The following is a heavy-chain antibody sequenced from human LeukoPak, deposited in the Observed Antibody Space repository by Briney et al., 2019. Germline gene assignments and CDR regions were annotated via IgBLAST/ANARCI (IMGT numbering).Heavy chain of an antibody. Sequence: SQTLSLTCAVSGGSISSGGYSWGWIRQPPGKGLEWIGYIYHNGNTYYNPSLKSRVTISVDRSKNQFSLKLSSVTAADTAVYYCARRVGTTVTTYFDFWGQGTLVTVSS. D-gene: IGHD4-17*01. CDR2: IYHNGNT. CDR3: ARRVGTTVTTYFDF. CDR1: GGSISSGGYS. V-gene: IGHV4-30-2*01. J-gene: IGHJ4*02.